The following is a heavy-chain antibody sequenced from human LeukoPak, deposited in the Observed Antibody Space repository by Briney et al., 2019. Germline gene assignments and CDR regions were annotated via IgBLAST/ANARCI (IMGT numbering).Heavy chain of an antibody. CDR1: GFTFSGSA. V-gene: IGHV3-73*01. Sequence: PGGSLKLSCAASGFTFSGSAMHWVRQASGKGLEWVGRIRSKTNSHATAYAASVKGRFTISRDDSKNTAYLQMNSLKTEDTAVYYCTRLLAGSAFDPWGQGTLVTVSS. J-gene: IGHJ5*02. CDR2: IRSKTNSHAT. CDR3: TRLLAGSAFDP.